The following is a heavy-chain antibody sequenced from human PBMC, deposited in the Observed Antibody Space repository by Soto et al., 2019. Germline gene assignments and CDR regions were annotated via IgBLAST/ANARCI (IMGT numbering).Heavy chain of an antibody. CDR3: ARERVRGVILTRGLGAFDI. CDR1: GFTFSSYA. J-gene: IGHJ3*02. D-gene: IGHD3-10*01. CDR2: ISYDGSNK. Sequence: QVQLVESGGGVVQPGRSLRLSCAASGFTFSSYAMHWVRQAPGKGLEWVAVISYDGSNKYYADSVKGRFTISRDNSKNTLYLQMNSLRAEDTAVYYCARERVRGVILTRGLGAFDIWGQGTMVTVSS. V-gene: IGHV3-30-3*01.